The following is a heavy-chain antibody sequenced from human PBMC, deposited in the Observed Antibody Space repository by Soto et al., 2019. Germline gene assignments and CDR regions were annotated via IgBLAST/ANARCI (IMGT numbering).Heavy chain of an antibody. CDR3: ARDHRLIGNCRAGGCCPGWFAH. CDR1: GGSISSGDYS. J-gene: IGHJ5*02. D-gene: IGHD2-15*01. Sequence: QVQLQESGPGLVKPSQTLSLTCTVSGGSISSGDYSWTWIRQYPGKGLEWIGYTYNSGSTYYNPSPTGRVTMSVETSMNQFSLRLSSVTDSDTAVYSCARDHRLIGNCRAGGCCPGWFAHWGQGTVVTVSS. V-gene: IGHV4-31*03. CDR2: TYNSGST.